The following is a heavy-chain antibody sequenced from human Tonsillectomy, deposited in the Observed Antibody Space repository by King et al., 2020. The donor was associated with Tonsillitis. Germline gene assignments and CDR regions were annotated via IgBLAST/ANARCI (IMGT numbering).Heavy chain of an antibody. CDR1: GGTFSSYA. CDR2: IIPILGIA. J-gene: IGHJ2*01. CDR3: ARDGTCDSSGYYTHWYFDL. Sequence: QLVQSGAEVKKPGSSVKVSCKASGGTFSSYAISWVRQAPGQGLEWMGRIIPILGIANYAQKFQGRVTITADKSTSTAYMELSSLRSEDTAVYYCARDGTCDSSGYYTHWYFDLWGRGTLVTVSS. D-gene: IGHD3-22*01. V-gene: IGHV1-69*09.